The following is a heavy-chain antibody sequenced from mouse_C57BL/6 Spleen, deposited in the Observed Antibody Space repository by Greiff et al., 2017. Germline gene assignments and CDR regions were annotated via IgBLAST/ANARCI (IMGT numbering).Heavy chain of an antibody. CDR1: GYTFTSYG. V-gene: IGHV1-81*01. CDR2: IYPRSGNT. J-gene: IGHJ2*01. Sequence: QVQLQQSGAELARPGASVKLSCKASGYTFTSYGISWVKQRTGQGLEWIGEIYPRSGNTYYNEKFKGKATLTADKSSSTAYMELRSLTSEDSAVYFCAREGIDYGSSYDFDYWGQGTTLTVSS. CDR3: AREGIDYGSSYDFDY. D-gene: IGHD1-1*01.